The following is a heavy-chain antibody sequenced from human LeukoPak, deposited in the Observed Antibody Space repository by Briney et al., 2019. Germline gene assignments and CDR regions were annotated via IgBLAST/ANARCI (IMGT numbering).Heavy chain of an antibody. CDR1: GFTFSRYS. V-gene: IGHV3-48*01. Sequence: GGSLRLSCAASGFTFSRYSMNWVRQAPGKGLEWVSYTSSSSSTIYYADSVKGRFTISRDNAKNSLYLQMNSLRAEDTAVYYCAKRPKNLVNYMDVWGKGTTVTISS. CDR3: AKRPKNLVNYMDV. D-gene: IGHD1-1*01. J-gene: IGHJ6*03. CDR2: TSSSSSTI.